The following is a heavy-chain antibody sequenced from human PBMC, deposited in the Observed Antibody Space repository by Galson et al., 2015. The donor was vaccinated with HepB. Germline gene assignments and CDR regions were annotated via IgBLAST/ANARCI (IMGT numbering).Heavy chain of an antibody. CDR1: GFTFTSYA. J-gene: IGHJ3*02. CDR3: AGLTMVRGVIIHNSYAFDI. CDR2: ISYDGSNK. D-gene: IGHD3-10*01. Sequence: CAASGFTFTSYAMHWVRQAPGKGLEWVAVISYDGSNKYYADSVKGRFTISRDNSKNTLYLQMNSLRAEDTAVYYCAGLTMVRGVIIHNSYAFDIWGQGTMVTVSS. V-gene: IGHV3-30-3*01.